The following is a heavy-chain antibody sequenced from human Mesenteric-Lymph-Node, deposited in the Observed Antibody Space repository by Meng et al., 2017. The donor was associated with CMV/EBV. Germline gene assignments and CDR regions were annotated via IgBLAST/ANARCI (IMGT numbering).Heavy chain of an antibody. V-gene: IGHV1-8*01. Sequence: ASVKVSCKGSGYTFTSHDIDWVRQAAGQGLEWMGWMNPNSGNTGYAQKFQGRVTMTRNTSISTAYMELSSLRSEDTAVYYCARDQAYYDFWSGYYATYYYYGMDVWGQGTTVTVSS. CDR3: ARDQAYYDFWSGYYATYYYYGMDV. J-gene: IGHJ6*02. D-gene: IGHD3-3*01. CDR2: MNPNSGNT. CDR1: GYTFTSHD.